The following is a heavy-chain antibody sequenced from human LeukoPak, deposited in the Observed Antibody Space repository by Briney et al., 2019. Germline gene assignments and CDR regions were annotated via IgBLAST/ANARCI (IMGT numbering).Heavy chain of an antibody. D-gene: IGHD6-6*01. CDR3: ARTARAARAFDY. V-gene: IGHV1-69*13. Sequence: SVKVSCKAPGGTFSSYAISWVRQAPGQGLEWMGGIIPIFGTANYAQKFQGRVTITADESTSTAYMELSSLRSEDTAVYYCARTARAARAFDYWGQGTLVTVSS. CDR1: GGTFSSYA. J-gene: IGHJ4*02. CDR2: IIPIFGTA.